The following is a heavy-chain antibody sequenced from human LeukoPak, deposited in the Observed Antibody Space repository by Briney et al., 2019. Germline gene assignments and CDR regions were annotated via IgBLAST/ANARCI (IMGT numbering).Heavy chain of an antibody. V-gene: IGHV3-30-3*01. CDR2: ISYDGSNK. J-gene: IGHJ5*02. Sequence: GRSLRLSCAASGFTFSSYAMHWVRQAPGKGLEWVAVISYDGSNKYYADSVKGRFTISRDNSKNTLYLQMNSLRAEDTAVYYYARDPDHCSSTSCYPANGWFDPWGQGTLVTVSS. D-gene: IGHD2-2*01. CDR3: ARDPDHCSSTSCYPANGWFDP. CDR1: GFTFSSYA.